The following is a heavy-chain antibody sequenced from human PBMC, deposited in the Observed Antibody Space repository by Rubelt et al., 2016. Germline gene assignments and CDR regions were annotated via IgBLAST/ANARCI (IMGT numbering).Heavy chain of an antibody. Sequence: QVQLVQSGAEVKKPGSSVKVSCKASGGTFSSYAISWVRQAPGQGLAWMGRIIPILGIANYEQKCQGRVTITADKSTSTAYMELSSLRSEDRAVYYCARDGYNDIWGFFDYWGQGTLVTVSS. CDR1: GGTFSSYA. J-gene: IGHJ4*02. CDR3: ARDGYNDIWGFFDY. CDR2: IIPILGIA. D-gene: IGHD5-24*01. V-gene: IGHV1-69*04.